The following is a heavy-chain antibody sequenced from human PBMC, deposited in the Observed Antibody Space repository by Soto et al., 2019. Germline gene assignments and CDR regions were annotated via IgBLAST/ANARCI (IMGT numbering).Heavy chain of an antibody. CDR2: TYHSGSA. CDR3: ARALDYGDFEFDS. J-gene: IGHJ4*02. CDR1: GYSINSGYY. D-gene: IGHD4-17*01. Sequence: SETLSLTCAVSGYSINSGYYWGWIRQPPGKGLEWIGTTYHSGSAYYNPSLKSRVTISVDTSKNQFSLKLNSVTAADTAVYYCARALDYGDFEFDSWGQGTLVTVSS. V-gene: IGHV4-38-2*01.